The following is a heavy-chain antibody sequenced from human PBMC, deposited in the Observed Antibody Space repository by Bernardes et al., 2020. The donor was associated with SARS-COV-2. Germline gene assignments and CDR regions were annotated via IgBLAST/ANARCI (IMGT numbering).Heavy chain of an antibody. CDR3: ARGTGNYGDWDH. D-gene: IGHD4-17*01. Sequence: GGSLRLSCAASGFTFNTYGMHWVRQAPGKGLEWVAVIWYDGSTKYYTDSVKGRFTISRDNAKNTLYLQMNSLRAEDTAVYYCARGTGNYGDWDHWGQGTLVTVYS. CDR1: GFTFNTYG. V-gene: IGHV3-33*01. CDR2: IWYDGSTK. J-gene: IGHJ4*02.